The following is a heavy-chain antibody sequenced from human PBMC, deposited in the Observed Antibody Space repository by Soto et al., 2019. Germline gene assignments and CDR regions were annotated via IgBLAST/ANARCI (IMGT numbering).Heavy chain of an antibody. CDR1: GGSFSGYY. V-gene: IGHV4-34*01. CDR2: INHSGST. Sequence: SETLSLTCAVYGGSFSGYYWSWIRQPPGKGLEWIGEINHSGSTNYNPSLKSRVTISVDTSKNQFSLKLSSVTAADTAVYYCARVRGGWTRYRWFDPWGQGTLVTVSS. J-gene: IGHJ5*02. CDR3: ARVRGGWTRYRWFDP. D-gene: IGHD6-19*01.